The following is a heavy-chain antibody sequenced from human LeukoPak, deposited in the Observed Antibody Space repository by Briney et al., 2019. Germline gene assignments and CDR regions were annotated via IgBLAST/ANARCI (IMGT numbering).Heavy chain of an antibody. Sequence: NPSETLSLTCTVSGGSISSYYWSWIRQPPGKGLEWIGYIYYSGSTNYNPSLKSRVTISLDTSKNQFSLKLSSVTAADTAIYYCATRSNKVAVALNYFDNWGQGTLVTVSS. D-gene: IGHD6-19*01. J-gene: IGHJ4*02. V-gene: IGHV4-59*12. CDR3: ATRSNKVAVALNYFDN. CDR2: IYYSGST. CDR1: GGSISSYY.